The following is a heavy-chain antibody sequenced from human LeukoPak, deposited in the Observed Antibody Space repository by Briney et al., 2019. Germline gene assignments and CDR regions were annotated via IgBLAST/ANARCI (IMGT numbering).Heavy chain of an antibody. Sequence: GGSLRLSCAASGFTFSNAWMTWVRQAPGKGLEWVAVISYDGSNKYYADSVKGRFTISRDNSKNTLYLQMNSLRAEDTAVYYCAKDPEMATITGHYFDYWGQGTLVTVSS. CDR1: GFTFSNAW. CDR3: AKDPEMATITGHYFDY. J-gene: IGHJ4*02. CDR2: ISYDGSNK. D-gene: IGHD5-24*01. V-gene: IGHV3-30*18.